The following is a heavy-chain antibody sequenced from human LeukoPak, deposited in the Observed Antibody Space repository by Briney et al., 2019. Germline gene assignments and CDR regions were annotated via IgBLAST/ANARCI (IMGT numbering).Heavy chain of an antibody. V-gene: IGHV4-34*01. CDR1: GGAFSNYF. D-gene: IGHD2-2*01. CDR3: ARGQYCSTTTCYSARRYFDF. CDR2: INDSGST. Sequence: SETLSLTCAVSGGAFSNYFWTWIRQPPGKGLEWIAEINDSGSTNSNSSLRSRVAIPLDTSKNQFSLRLTSVTAADTAVYYCARGQYCSTTTCYSARRYFDFWGQGTLVTVSS. J-gene: IGHJ4*02.